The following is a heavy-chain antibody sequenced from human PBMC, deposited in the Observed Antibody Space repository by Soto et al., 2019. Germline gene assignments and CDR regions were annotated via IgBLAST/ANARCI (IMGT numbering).Heavy chain of an antibody. D-gene: IGHD3-9*01. V-gene: IGHV3-23*01. Sequence: GGSVRLSCAASGFTFSSYAMSWVRQAPGKGLEWVSAISGSGGSTYYADSVKGRFTISRDNSKNTLYLQMNSLRAEDTAVYYCAKLPYYDILTGYYYYFDYWGQGTLVTVSS. CDR1: GFTFSSYA. CDR2: ISGSGGST. CDR3: AKLPYYDILTGYYYYFDY. J-gene: IGHJ4*02.